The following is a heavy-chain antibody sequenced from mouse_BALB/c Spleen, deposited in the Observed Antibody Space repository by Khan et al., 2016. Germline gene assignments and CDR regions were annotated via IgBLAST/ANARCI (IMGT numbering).Heavy chain of an antibody. CDR1: GYSITSGYG. Sequence: EVQLQESGPGLVKPSQSLSLTCTVTGYSITSGYGWNWIRQFPGNKLEWMGYISYSGSTYYNPSLKSRITITRDTSKNQFFLQLNSLTTEDTATYYCARPARIKYWGQGTTLTVSS. D-gene: IGHD1-2*01. CDR3: ARPARIKY. J-gene: IGHJ2*01. CDR2: ISYSGST. V-gene: IGHV3-2*02.